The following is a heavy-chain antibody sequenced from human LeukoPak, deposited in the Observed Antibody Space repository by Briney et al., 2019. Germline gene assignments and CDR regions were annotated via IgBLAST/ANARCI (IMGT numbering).Heavy chain of an antibody. Sequence: SETLSLTCTVSGGSISSSSYYWGWIRQPPGKGLEWIGSIYYSGSTYYNPSLKSRVTISVDTSKNQFSLKLSSVTAADTAVYYCARKRLYSSSWYGQNWFDPWGQGTLVTVSS. V-gene: IGHV4-39*01. CDR2: IYYSGST. CDR3: ARKRLYSSSWYGQNWFDP. D-gene: IGHD6-13*01. J-gene: IGHJ5*02. CDR1: GGSISSSSYY.